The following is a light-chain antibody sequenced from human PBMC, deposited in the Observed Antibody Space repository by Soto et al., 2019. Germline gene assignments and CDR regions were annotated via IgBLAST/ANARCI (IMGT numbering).Light chain of an antibody. Sequence: EIVLTQSPATLSLSPGERATLSCRASQSFSTYLAWYQQKPGQAPRLLIYDASNRATGIPARFSGSGSGTDFTLTISSLEPEDFAVYYCQHRSNWLAFGGGTKVDIK. CDR2: DAS. CDR1: QSFSTY. CDR3: QHRSNWLA. V-gene: IGKV3-11*01. J-gene: IGKJ4*01.